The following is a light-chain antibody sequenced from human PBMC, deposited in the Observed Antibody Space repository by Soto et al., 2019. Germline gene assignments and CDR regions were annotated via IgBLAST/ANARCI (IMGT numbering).Light chain of an antibody. J-gene: IGKJ4*01. CDR1: QSVLYSSSNKNY. V-gene: IGKV4-1*01. CDR2: WAS. CDR3: QQYYSTPQLT. Sequence: DIVMTQSPDSLAVSLGERATINCKSSQSVLYSSSNKNYLAWYQQKPGQPPKLLIYWASTRESGVPDRFSGSGSGTDFTFTITSLQAEDVAVYYCQQYYSTPQLTFGGGTKVEIK.